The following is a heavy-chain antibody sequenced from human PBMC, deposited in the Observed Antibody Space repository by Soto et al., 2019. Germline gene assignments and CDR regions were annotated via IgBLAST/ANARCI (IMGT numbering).Heavy chain of an antibody. CDR2: INHSGST. D-gene: IGHD2-15*01. V-gene: IGHV4-34*01. CDR3: ARGPYCSGGSCYSGDAFDI. Sequence: SETLSLTCAVYGGSFSGYYWSWIRQPPGKGLEWIGEINHSGSTNYNPSLKSRVTISVDTSKNQFSRKLSSVTAADTAVYYCARGPYCSGGSCYSGDAFDIWGQGTMVTV. CDR1: GGSFSGYY. J-gene: IGHJ3*02.